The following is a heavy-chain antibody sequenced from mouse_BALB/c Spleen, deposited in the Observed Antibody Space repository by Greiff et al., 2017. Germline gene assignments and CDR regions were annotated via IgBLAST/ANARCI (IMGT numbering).Heavy chain of an antibody. D-gene: IGHD1-1*01. CDR1: GFTFSSYA. J-gene: IGHJ2*01. CDR3: ARQTTVVATEYYFDY. CDR2: ISSGGSYT. Sequence: EVKLVESGGGLVKPGGSLKLSCAASGFTFSSYAMSWVRQTPEKRLEWVATISSGGSYTYYPDSVKGRFTISRDNAKNTLYLQMSSLRSEDTAMYYCARQTTVVATEYYFDYWGQGTTLTVSS. V-gene: IGHV5-9-3*01.